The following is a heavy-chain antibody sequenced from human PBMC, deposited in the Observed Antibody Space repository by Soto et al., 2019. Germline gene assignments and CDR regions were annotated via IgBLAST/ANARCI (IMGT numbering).Heavy chain of an antibody. J-gene: IGHJ6*02. CDR1: GFTFSNYA. CDR2: ISASGGST. Sequence: EVQLLESGGGLVQPGGSLRLSCAASGFTFSNYAMSWVRQAPGKGLEWVSSISASGGSTYYAESVKGRCTISRDNSKNTLYLQMNSLRVEATAIYYCAKGGAKSNYGMDVWGQGTTVTVSS. CDR3: AKGGAKSNYGMDV. V-gene: IGHV3-23*01.